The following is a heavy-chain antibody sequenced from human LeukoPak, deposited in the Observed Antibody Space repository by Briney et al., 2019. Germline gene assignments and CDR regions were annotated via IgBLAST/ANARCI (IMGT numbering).Heavy chain of an antibody. CDR1: EFNFRNYW. Sequence: GGSLRLSCVVSEFNFRNYWMSWVRQTPGKGLEWVANVKQDGSDKYYVDSVKGRFIISRDNAKNSLYLQMNSLRDEDTAVYYCASSSLSRWASLLFDPWGQGTLVTVSS. CDR3: ASSSLSRWASLLFDP. CDR2: VKQDGSDK. V-gene: IGHV3-7*03. J-gene: IGHJ5*02. D-gene: IGHD6-19*01.